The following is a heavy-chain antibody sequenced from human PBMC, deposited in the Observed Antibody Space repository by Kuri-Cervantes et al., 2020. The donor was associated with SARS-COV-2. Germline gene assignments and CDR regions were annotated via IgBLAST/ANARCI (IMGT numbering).Heavy chain of an antibody. Sequence: SETLSLTCTVSGGSVSGYYWTWMRQPPGKGLEWIGNIHYSGSTNYNTSLDSRVTISVDTSKNQFSLKLTSVTAADTAIYYCARHYAFDRFHKWGQGTQVTVSS. CDR2: IHYSGST. V-gene: IGHV4-59*08. CDR1: GGSVSGYY. CDR3: ARHYAFDRFHK. J-gene: IGHJ4*02. D-gene: IGHD3-9*01.